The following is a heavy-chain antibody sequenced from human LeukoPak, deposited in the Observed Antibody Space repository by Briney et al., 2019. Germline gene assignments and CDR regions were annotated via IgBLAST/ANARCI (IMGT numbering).Heavy chain of an antibody. Sequence: GGSLRLSCAASGFTFSSYGMHWVRQAPGKGLEWVAVISYDGSNKYYADSVKGRFTISRDNSKNTLYLQMNSLRAEDTAVYYCAKGSRQKVAATHLDYWGQGTLFTVSS. J-gene: IGHJ4*02. CDR3: AKGSRQKVAATHLDY. D-gene: IGHD2-15*01. V-gene: IGHV3-30*18. CDR1: GFTFSSYG. CDR2: ISYDGSNK.